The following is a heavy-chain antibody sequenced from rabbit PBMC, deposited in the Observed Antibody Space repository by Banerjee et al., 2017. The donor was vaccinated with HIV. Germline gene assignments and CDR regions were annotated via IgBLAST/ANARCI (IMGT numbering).Heavy chain of an antibody. V-gene: IGHV1S45*01. CDR3: ARDLAGVIGWNFDL. CDR2: IYAGSSGNT. D-gene: IGHD4-1*01. CDR1: GFSFSSGYD. Sequence: QEQLEESGGDLVKPGASLTLTCTASGFSFSSGYDMCWVRQAPGKGLEWIACIYAGSSGNTYYASWAKGRFTISKTSSTTVTLQMTSLTAADTATYFCARDLAGVIGWNFDLWGPGTLVTVS. J-gene: IGHJ4*01.